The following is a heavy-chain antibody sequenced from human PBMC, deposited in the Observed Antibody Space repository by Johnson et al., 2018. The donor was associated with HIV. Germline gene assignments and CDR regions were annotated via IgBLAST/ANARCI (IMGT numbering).Heavy chain of an antibody. CDR1: RITVGSNY. D-gene: IGHD1-1*01. CDR2: IFSAGDT. CDR3: ATVWRNEGRHSFDT. J-gene: IGHJ3*02. Sequence: MQLVESGGGLVQSGGSLRLSCEASRITVGSNYMSWVRRAPGKGLEWVSVIFSAGDTYYANSVKGRFSISRDNSKNTLYLQMNNLRAEDTAVYFCATVWRNEGRHSFDTWGQGTVVTVSS. V-gene: IGHV3-66*01.